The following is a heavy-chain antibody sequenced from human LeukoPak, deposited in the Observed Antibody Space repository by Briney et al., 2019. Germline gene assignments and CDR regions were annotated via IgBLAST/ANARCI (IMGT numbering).Heavy chain of an antibody. CDR1: GGSVSSGTYY. V-gene: IGHV4-61*01. CDR3: ARRGGSGRSFDY. CDR2: IYYTGST. Sequence: SETLSLTCTVSGGSVSSGTYYWSWIRQPPGKGLEWIGYIYYTGSTNYDPSLKSRLTISVDTSKNQFSLKLSSVTAADTAVYYCARRGGSGRSFDYWGQGTLVTVSS. J-gene: IGHJ4*02. D-gene: IGHD3-10*01.